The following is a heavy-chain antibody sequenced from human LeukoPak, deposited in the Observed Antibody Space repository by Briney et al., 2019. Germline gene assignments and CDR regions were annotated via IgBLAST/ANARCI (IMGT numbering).Heavy chain of an antibody. CDR3: ASGTPLDY. CDR1: GGSISSGSYY. CDR2: IYTSGST. D-gene: IGHD1-1*01. V-gene: IGHV4-61*02. Sequence: SETLSLTCTVSGGSISSGSYYWSWIRQPPGKRLEWIWRIYTSGSTNYTPSLKSRVTISVDTSKNQFSLKLSSVTAADTAVYYCASGTPLDYWGQGTLVTVSS. J-gene: IGHJ4*02.